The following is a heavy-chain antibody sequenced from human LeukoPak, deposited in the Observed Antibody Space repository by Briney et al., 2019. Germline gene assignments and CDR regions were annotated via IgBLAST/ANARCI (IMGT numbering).Heavy chain of an antibody. V-gene: IGHV3-23*01. CDR2: ISCSGDST. CDR1: GFTFSSYA. J-gene: IGHJ4*02. D-gene: IGHD6-13*01. CDR3: AKTRVGIAAADSFDY. Sequence: GGSLRLSCAASGFTFSSYAMSWVRQAPGKGLEWVSAISCSGDSTYYADSVKGRFTISRDNSKNTLYLQMNSLRAEDTSVYYCAKTRVGIAAADSFDYWGQGTLVTVSS.